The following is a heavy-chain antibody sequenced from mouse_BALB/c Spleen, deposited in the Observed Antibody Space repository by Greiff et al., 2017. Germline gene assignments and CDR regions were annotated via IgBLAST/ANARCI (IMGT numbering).Heavy chain of an antibody. CDR2: IRNKANGYTT. CDR3: ARGDGFAY. V-gene: IGHV7-3*02. Sequence: DVQLVESGGGLVQPGGSLRLSCATSGFTFTDYYMSWVRQPPGKALEWLGFIRNKANGYTTEYSASVKGRFTISRDNSQSILYLQMNTLRAEDSATYYCARGDGFAYWGQGTLVTVSA. J-gene: IGHJ3*01. CDR1: GFTFTDYY. D-gene: IGHD3-3*01.